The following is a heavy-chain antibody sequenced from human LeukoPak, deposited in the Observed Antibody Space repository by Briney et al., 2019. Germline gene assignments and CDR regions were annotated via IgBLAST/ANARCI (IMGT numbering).Heavy chain of an antibody. D-gene: IGHD2/OR15-2a*01. J-gene: IGHJ4*02. Sequence: ASVKVSCKASGYTFTGYYMHWVRQAPGQGLEWMGWINPNSGGTNYAQKFQGRVTMTRDTSISTAYMELSRLRSDDTAMYYCARDISNTQPLTYWGQGTLVTVSS. CDR1: GYTFTGYY. CDR2: INPNSGGT. CDR3: ARDISNTQPLTY. V-gene: IGHV1-2*02.